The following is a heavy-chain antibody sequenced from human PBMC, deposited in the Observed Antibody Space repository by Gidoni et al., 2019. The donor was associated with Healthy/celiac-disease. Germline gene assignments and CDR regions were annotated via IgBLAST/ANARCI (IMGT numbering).Heavy chain of an antibody. CDR1: GGTFSSYA. V-gene: IGHV1-69*06. Sequence: QVQLVQSGAEVKKPGSSVQVSCKASGGTFSSYAISWVRQAPGQGLEWMGGIIPIFGTANYAQKFQGRVTITADKSTSTAYMELSSLRSEDTAVYYCARDVIAADASGEDWFDPWGQGTLVTVSS. CDR3: ARDVIAADASGEDWFDP. J-gene: IGHJ5*02. D-gene: IGHD6-6*01. CDR2: IIPIFGTA.